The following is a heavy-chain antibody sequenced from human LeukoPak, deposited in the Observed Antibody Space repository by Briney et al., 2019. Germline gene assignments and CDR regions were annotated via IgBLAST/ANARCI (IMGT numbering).Heavy chain of an antibody. CDR3: AGSVQFLEWLVDY. J-gene: IGHJ4*02. D-gene: IGHD3-3*01. CDR1: GFMFSDFY. CDR2: ISPDGSAV. Sequence: GGSLRLSCAASGFMFSDFYMSWIRQAPGKGPEWVSFISPDGSAVYYAESVEGRFTISRDNTKNSLYLQMNSLRAEDTAVYYCAGSVQFLEWLVDYWGQGTLVPVSS. V-gene: IGHV3-11*01.